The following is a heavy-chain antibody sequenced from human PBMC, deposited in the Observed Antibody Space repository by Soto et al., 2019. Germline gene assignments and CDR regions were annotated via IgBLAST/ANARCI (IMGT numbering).Heavy chain of an antibody. V-gene: IGHV3-23*01. CDR3: AKEVVKDIVVVVAAFDAFDI. CDR2: ISGSGGST. D-gene: IGHD2-15*01. CDR1: GFTFSSYA. J-gene: IGHJ3*02. Sequence: EVQLLESGGGLVQPGGSLRLSCAASGFTFSSYAMSWVRQAPGKGLEWVSAISGSGGSTYYADSVKGRFTISRDNSKNTLYLQMNSLRAEDTAVYYCAKEVVKDIVVVVAAFDAFDIWGQGTMVTVSS.